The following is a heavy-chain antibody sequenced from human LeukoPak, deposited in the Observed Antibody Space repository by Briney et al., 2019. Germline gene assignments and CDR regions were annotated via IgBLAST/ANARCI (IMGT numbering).Heavy chain of an antibody. D-gene: IGHD6-13*01. Sequence: SETLSLTCAVYGGSFSGYYWSWIRQPPGKGLEWIGEINHSGSTNYNPSLKSRVTISVDTSKNQFSLKLNSVTAADTAVYYCARLHAAVVDYYYGMDVWGQGTTVTVTS. V-gene: IGHV4-34*01. CDR1: GGSFSGYY. J-gene: IGHJ6*02. CDR3: ARLHAAVVDYYYGMDV. CDR2: INHSGST.